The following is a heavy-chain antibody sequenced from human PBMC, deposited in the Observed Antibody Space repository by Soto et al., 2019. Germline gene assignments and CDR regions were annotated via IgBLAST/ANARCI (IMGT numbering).Heavy chain of an antibody. CDR2: MNPKSGYT. D-gene: IGHD3-16*02. V-gene: IGHV1-8*01. CDR1: GYTFTSYD. Sequence: QVQLVQSGAEVKKPGASVKVSCKASGYTFTSYDINWVRQATGQGLEWMGWMNPKSGYTGYAQKFQGRVTMTRDTSIRTAYMELSSLRYEDTAVYYCARGTRDDYVWGSYRYSYFDYWGQGTLVTVSS. CDR3: ARGTRDDYVWGSYRYSYFDY. J-gene: IGHJ4*02.